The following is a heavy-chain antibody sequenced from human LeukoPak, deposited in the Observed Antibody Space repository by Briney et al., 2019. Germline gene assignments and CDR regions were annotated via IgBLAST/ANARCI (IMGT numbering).Heavy chain of an antibody. D-gene: IGHD3-10*02. V-gene: IGHV3-48*03. Sequence: PGGSLRLSCAASGFTFSSYEMNWVRQAPGKGLEWVSYISSSGSTIYYADSVRGRFTTSRDNGKNSLHLQMNGLRAEATAVYYFADLGIAMIGDVWGKGTTVTISS. J-gene: IGHJ6*04. CDR1: GFTFSSYE. CDR2: ISSSGSTI. CDR3: ADLGIAMIGDV.